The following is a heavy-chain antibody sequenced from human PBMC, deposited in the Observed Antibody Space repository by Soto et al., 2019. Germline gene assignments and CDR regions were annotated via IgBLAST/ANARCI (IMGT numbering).Heavy chain of an antibody. V-gene: IGHV3-53*01. D-gene: IGHD6-6*01. CDR2: IYSGGSK. J-gene: IGHJ5*02. CDR1: GFTVSSNY. Sequence: GGSLRLSGAASGFTVSSNYMRWVRQAPGKGLEWVSVIYSGGSKYYADSVKGRFTISRDNSKNTLYLQMNSLRAEDTAVYYCARSLYSSSFNWFDPWCQGTLVTVSS. CDR3: ARSLYSSSFNWFDP.